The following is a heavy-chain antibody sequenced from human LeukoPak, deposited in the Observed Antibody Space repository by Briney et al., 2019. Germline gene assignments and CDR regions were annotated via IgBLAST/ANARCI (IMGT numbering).Heavy chain of an antibody. D-gene: IGHD4-17*01. J-gene: IGHJ4*02. V-gene: IGHV4-61*02. CDR3: ARTTTVTTLGEFDY. CDR1: GGSISSGSYY. CDR2: IYTSGST. Sequence: PSQTLSLTCTVSGGSISSGSYYWSWIRQPAGKGLEWIGRIYTSGSTNYNPSLKSRVTISVDTSKNQLSLKLSSVTAADTAVYYCARTTTVTTLGEFDYWGQGTLVTVSS.